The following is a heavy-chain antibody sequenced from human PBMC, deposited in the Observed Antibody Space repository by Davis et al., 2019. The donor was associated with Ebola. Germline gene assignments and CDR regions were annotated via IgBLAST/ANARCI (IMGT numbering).Heavy chain of an antibody. CDR1: GGSISSYY. V-gene: IGHV4-34*01. D-gene: IGHD6-19*01. CDR2: INHSGST. J-gene: IGHJ4*02. Sequence: PSETLSLTSTVPGGSISSYYWSWIRQPPGKGLEWIGEINHSGSTNYNPSLKSRVTISVDTSKNQFSLKLSSVTAADTAVYYCARSYRGIAVAGTSDDYWGQGTLVTVSS. CDR3: ARSYRGIAVAGTSDDY.